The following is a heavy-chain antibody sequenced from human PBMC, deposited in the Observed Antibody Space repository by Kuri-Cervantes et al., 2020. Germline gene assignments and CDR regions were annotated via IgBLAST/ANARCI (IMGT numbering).Heavy chain of an antibody. J-gene: IGHJ6*04. V-gene: IGHV3-30*02. CDR2: IRYDGSNK. Sequence: GESLKISCAASGFTFSNYGIHWVRQAPGKGLEWVSFIRYDGSNKYYSDSVKGRFTISRDNAENLVYLQMNSLRVEDTAVYYCARDWGRGLDVWGKGTTVTVSS. CDR3: ARDWGRGLDV. CDR1: GFTFSNYG. D-gene: IGHD3-16*01.